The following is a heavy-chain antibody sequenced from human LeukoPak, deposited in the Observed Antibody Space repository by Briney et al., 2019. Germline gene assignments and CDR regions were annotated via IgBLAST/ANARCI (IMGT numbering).Heavy chain of an antibody. CDR1: GGSISSSSYY. CDR3: ARVQRGYSYGPFDY. CDR2: IYYSGST. J-gene: IGHJ4*02. D-gene: IGHD5-18*01. V-gene: IGHV4-61*05. Sequence: SETLSLTCTVSGGSISSSSYYWGWIRQPPGKELEWIGYIYYSGSTNYNPSLKSRVTISVDTSKNQFSLRLSSVTAADTAVYYCARVQRGYSYGPFDYWGQGTLVTVSS.